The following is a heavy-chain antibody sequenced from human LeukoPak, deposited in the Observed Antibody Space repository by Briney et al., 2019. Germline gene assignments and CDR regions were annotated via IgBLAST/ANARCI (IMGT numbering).Heavy chain of an antibody. CDR2: ISAYKGNT. CDR3: ARQHSSGYYSPHYYDGMDV. Sequence: GASVKVSCKASGYTFTTYGISWVRQAPGQGLEWMGWISAYKGNTNYAQKLQGRVTMTTETSTSTAYMELRSLRSDDTAVYYCARQHSSGYYSPHYYDGMDVWGQGTTVTVSS. CDR1: GYTFTTYG. J-gene: IGHJ6*02. D-gene: IGHD3-22*01. V-gene: IGHV1-18*01.